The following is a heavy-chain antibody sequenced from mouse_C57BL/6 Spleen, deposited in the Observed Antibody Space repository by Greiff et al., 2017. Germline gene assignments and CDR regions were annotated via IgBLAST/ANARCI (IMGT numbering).Heavy chain of an antibody. D-gene: IGHD2-12*01. J-gene: IGHJ1*03. CDR3: ARDKGYSNDGDWYFDV. CDR1: GFTFSSYA. CDR2: ISDGGSYT. V-gene: IGHV5-4*01. Sequence: EVKLMESGGGLVKPGGSLKLSCAASGFTFSSYAMSWVRQTPEKRLEWVATISDGGSYTYYPDNVKGRFTISRDNAKNNLYLQMSHLKSEDTAMYYCARDKGYSNDGDWYFDVWGTGTTVTVSS.